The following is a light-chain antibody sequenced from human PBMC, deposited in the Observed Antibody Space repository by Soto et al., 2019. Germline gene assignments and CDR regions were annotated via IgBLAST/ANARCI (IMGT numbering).Light chain of an antibody. J-gene: IGLJ3*02. Sequence: QSVLTQPPSVSGAPGQRVTISCTGSRSNIGAGYDVHWYQQIPGTAPKLLIYRNHDRPSGVPDRFSGSKSGTSASLAITGLQAEDEADYYCQSYDNSLSGSRVFGGGTKLTVL. CDR1: RSNIGAGYD. CDR3: QSYDNSLSGSRV. CDR2: RNH. V-gene: IGLV1-40*01.